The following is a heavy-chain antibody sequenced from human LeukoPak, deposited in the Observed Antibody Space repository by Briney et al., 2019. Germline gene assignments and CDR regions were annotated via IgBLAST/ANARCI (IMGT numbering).Heavy chain of an antibody. Sequence: PGGSLRLSCAASGFTFSNFWMHWVRQTPGKGLVWVSRINSDGSSTSYADSVKGRFTISRDNAKNTLYLQMNSLRAEDTAIYYCTRDRCSGGSCYSYGMDVWGQGTTVAVSS. V-gene: IGHV3-74*01. D-gene: IGHD2-15*01. J-gene: IGHJ6*02. CDR2: INSDGSST. CDR3: TRDRCSGGSCYSYGMDV. CDR1: GFTFSNFW.